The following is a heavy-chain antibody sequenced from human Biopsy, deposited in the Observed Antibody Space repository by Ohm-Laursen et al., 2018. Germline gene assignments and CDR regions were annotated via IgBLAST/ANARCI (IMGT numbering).Heavy chain of an antibody. V-gene: IGHV3-30*18. CDR3: AKDRFPYTSGYSSVFEY. J-gene: IGHJ4*02. Sequence: SLRLSCSAFGFTFSSYGMHWVRQAPGKGLEWVSLISNDGDIKYSADSMEGRFTISRDNSRNTLLLQMNSLKAEDTAVYYCAKDRFPYTSGYSSVFEYWGQGTLVTVSS. CDR1: GFTFSSYG. CDR2: ISNDGDIK. D-gene: IGHD3-22*01.